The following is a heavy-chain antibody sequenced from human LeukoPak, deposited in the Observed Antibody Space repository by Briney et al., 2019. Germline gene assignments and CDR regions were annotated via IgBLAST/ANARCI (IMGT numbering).Heavy chain of an antibody. CDR1: GGSISSGDYY. D-gene: IGHD6-19*01. CDR2: IYYSGST. Sequence: SQTLSLTCTVSGGSISSGDYYWSWIRQPPGKGLEWNGYIYYSGSTYYNPSLTSRVTISVDTSKNQFSLKLSSVTAADTAVYYCARDQGDSSGSGFDPWGQGTLVTVSS. V-gene: IGHV4-30-4*08. CDR3: ARDQGDSSGSGFDP. J-gene: IGHJ5*02.